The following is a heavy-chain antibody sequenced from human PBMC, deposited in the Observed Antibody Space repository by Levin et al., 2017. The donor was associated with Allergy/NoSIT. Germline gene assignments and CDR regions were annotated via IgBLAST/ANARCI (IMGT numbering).Heavy chain of an antibody. CDR3: ARVQEVWFGELSFDY. CDR2: INHSGST. CDR1: GGSFSGYY. J-gene: IGHJ4*02. V-gene: IGHV4-34*01. D-gene: IGHD3-10*01. Sequence: PSETLSLTCAVYGGSFSGYYWSWIRQPPGKGLEWIGEINHSGSTNYNPSLKSRVTISVDTSKNQFSLKLSSVTAADTAVYYCARVQEVWFGELSFDYWGQGTLVTVSS.